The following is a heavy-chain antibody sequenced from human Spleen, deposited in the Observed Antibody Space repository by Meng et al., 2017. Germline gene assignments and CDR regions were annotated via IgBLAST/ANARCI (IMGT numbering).Heavy chain of an antibody. Sequence: VHPPESGQGLVKPSQTLSLTCTVSGGSISSGGYYWSWIRQHPGKGLEWIGYIYYSGSTYYNPSLKSRDTISVDTSKNQFSLKLSSVTAADTAVYYCASGRFGWFDPWGQGTLVTVSS. D-gene: IGHD3-16*01. V-gene: IGHV4-31*03. CDR2: IYYSGST. CDR3: ASGRFGWFDP. J-gene: IGHJ5*02. CDR1: GGSISSGGYY.